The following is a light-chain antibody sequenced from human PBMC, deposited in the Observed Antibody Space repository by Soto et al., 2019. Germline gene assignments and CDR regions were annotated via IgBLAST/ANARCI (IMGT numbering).Light chain of an antibody. CDR1: NTDVGGYNY. CDR3: NSYTSTNTYV. J-gene: IGLJ1*01. V-gene: IGLV2-14*01. CDR2: EVT. Sequence: QSALTQPASVSGSPGQPITIACTGTNTDVGGYNYVSWYQQHPMKAPKLIIYEVTKRPSGVSARFSGSKSANTASLTISGLQAEDEADYYCNSYTSTNTYVFGTGTKVTVL.